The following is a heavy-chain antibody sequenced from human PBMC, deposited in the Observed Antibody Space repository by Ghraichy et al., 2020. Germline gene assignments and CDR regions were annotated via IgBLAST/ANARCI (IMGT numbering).Heavy chain of an antibody. Sequence: GGSLRLSCAASGFTFDDYAMYWVRQAPGKGLEWVAGISWYSGAIGYADSVKGRFTISRDNAKNSLFLQMDSLRTEDTALYYCAKGSSTSATYFYSMDVWGQGTAVTVSS. J-gene: IGHJ6*02. CDR2: ISWYSGAI. V-gene: IGHV3-9*01. CDR1: GFTFDDYA. CDR3: AKGSSTSATYFYSMDV. D-gene: IGHD6-6*01.